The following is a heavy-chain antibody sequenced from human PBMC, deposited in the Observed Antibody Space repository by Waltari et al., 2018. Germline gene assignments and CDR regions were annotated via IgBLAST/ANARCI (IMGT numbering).Heavy chain of an antibody. J-gene: IGHJ4*02. V-gene: IGHV4-34*01. Sequence: QVQLQQWGAGLLKPSETLSLTCGYYGESFNNYYWIWVRQPPGKWLEWIGETDHRGATKYKPSLASRVTISLDTSKGQFSLGLRSVIAADAAMYYCARHRRGSNGIDYWGQGTLVTVSS. D-gene: IGHD7-27*01. CDR2: TDHRGAT. CDR1: GESFNNYY. CDR3: ARHRRGSNGIDY.